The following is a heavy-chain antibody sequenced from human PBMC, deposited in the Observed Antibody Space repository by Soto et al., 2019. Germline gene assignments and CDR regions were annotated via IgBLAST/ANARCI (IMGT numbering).Heavy chain of an antibody. V-gene: IGHV4-61*01. J-gene: IGHJ4*02. CDR1: GGSVSSGSHS. CDR3: ARLNPLRYFDY. Sequence: QVQLQESGPGLVKPSETLSLSCTVSGGSVSSGSHSWRWIRQPPGKGLEWIGYIYYSGSTKYNPSLKSRTSISVDTSKNQFSLILRSVTAADTAVYYCARLNPLRYFDYWGQGSLVTVSS. CDR2: IYYSGST.